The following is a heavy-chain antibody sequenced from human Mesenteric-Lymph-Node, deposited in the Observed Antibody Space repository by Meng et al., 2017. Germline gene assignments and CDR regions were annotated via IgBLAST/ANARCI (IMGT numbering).Heavy chain of an antibody. Sequence: SETLSLTCSVSGGSTSSGSYYWTWIRQPAGKGLEWIGRVHASGSTNFNPSLKSRVTISVDTSKNQLSLNLSSVTAADTAVYYCGRQSYYYYGMDVWGQGNTV. J-gene: IGHJ6*01. CDR1: GGSTSSGSYY. CDR2: VHASGST. V-gene: IGHV4-61*02. CDR3: GRQSYYYYGMDV.